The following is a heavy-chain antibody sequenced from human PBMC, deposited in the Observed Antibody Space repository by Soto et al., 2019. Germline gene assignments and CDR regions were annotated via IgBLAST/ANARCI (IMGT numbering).Heavy chain of an antibody. V-gene: IGHV2-5*08. CDR3: AHRLAYCGGDCYSPRFDY. D-gene: IGHD2-21*02. CDR1: GFTFSTFSM. Sequence: LRLSCAASGFTFSTFSMNWVRQAPGKALEWLALIYWDDDKRYSPSLKSRLTITKDTSKNQVVLTMTNMDPVDTATYYCAHRLAYCGGDCYSPRFDYWGQGTLVTVSS. CDR2: IYWDDDK. J-gene: IGHJ4*02.